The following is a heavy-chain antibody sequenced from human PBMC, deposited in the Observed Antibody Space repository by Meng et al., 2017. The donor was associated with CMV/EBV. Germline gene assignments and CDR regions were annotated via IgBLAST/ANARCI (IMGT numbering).Heavy chain of an antibody. D-gene: IGHD2-2*01. CDR3: ARDHGGVVPAYWFDP. CDR2: INPNSGGT. J-gene: IGHJ5*02. V-gene: IGHV1-2*02. Sequence: SVKVSCKVSGYTFTGDYMHWVRQAPGQGREWRGWINPNSGGTNYAQKFQGRVTMTRDTSISTAYMELSRLRSDDTAGYYCARDHGGVVPAYWFDPWGQGTLVTVSS. CDR1: GYTFTGDY.